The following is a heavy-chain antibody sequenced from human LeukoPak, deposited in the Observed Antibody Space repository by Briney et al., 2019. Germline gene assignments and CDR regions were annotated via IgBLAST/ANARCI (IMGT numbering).Heavy chain of an antibody. D-gene: IGHD1-26*01. J-gene: IGHJ4*02. CDR2: INPSSGGT. Sequence: ASVKVSCKVSGYTLTELSIHWVRQAPGQGVEWMGIINPSSGGTSYAQKFQGRVTMTRDTSTSTVYMELSSLRSEDTAVYYCARDFGIVGTTWGYYFDHWGQGTLVTVSS. CDR3: ARDFGIVGTTWGYYFDH. CDR1: GYTLTELS. V-gene: IGHV1-46*01.